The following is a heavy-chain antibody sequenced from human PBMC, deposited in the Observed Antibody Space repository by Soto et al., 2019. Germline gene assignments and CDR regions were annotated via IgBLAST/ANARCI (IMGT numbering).Heavy chain of an antibody. CDR1: GYTFTNSY. CDR3: ARSRLAGTD. D-gene: IGHD6-13*01. Sequence: QVQLVQSGAEVKKPGASVRVSCKASGYTFTNSYVHWVRQAPGQGLEWMGIINPSGGSTNYAQRYQGRVTVTSDSSTSTVYLELGSRRSEDTAVYYCARSRLAGTDWGQGTLVTVSS. V-gene: IGHV1-46*01. J-gene: IGHJ4*02. CDR2: INPSGGST.